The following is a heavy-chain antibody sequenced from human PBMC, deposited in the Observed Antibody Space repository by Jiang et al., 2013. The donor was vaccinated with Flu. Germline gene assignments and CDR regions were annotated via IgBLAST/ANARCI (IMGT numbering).Heavy chain of an antibody. D-gene: IGHD1-1*01. Sequence: WVSYISSSSSTIYYADSVKGRFTISRDNAKNSLYLQMNSLRAEDTAVYYCARAASHNPEYYFDYWGQGTLVTVSS. J-gene: IGHJ4*02. V-gene: IGHV3-48*01. CDR2: ISSSSSTI. CDR3: ARAASHNPEYYFDY.